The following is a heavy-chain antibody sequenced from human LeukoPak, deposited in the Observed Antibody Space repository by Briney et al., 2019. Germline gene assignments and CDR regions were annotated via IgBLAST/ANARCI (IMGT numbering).Heavy chain of an antibody. Sequence: PGGSPRLSCAASGFTFSSYWMSWVRQAPGKGLEWVANIKQDGSEKYYVDSVKGRFTISRDNAKNSLYLQMNSLRAEDTAVYYCARGYYDFWSGYLDYFDYWGQGTLVTVSS. CDR3: ARGYYDFWSGYLDYFDY. D-gene: IGHD3-3*01. J-gene: IGHJ4*02. CDR2: IKQDGSEK. V-gene: IGHV3-7*01. CDR1: GFTFSSYW.